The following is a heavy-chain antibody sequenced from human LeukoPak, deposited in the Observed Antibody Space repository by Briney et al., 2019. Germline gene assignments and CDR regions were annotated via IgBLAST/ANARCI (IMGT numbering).Heavy chain of an antibody. D-gene: IGHD2-15*01. V-gene: IGHV3-30*02. CDR2: IRYDGSNK. CDR1: GFTFSSYG. Sequence: PGGSLRLSCAASGFTFSSYGMHWVRQAPGKGLEWVAFIRYDGSNKYYADSVKGRFTISRDNSKNTLYLQMNSLRTEDTALYYCAKDIGVGSCNGCLFDYWGQGTLVTVSS. J-gene: IGHJ4*02. CDR3: AKDIGVGSCNGCLFDY.